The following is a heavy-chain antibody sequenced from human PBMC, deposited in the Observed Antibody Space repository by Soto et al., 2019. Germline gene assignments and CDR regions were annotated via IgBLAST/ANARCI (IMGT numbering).Heavy chain of an antibody. J-gene: IGHJ4*02. CDR2: ISYDGSNK. CDR1: GFKFSSYA. CDR3: AREGIAAALDY. D-gene: IGHD6-13*01. V-gene: IGHV3-30-3*01. Sequence: PGGSLRLSCTASGFKFSSYAMHWVRQAPGKGLEWVAVISYDGSNKYYADSVKGRFTISRDNSKNTLYLQMNSLRAEDTAVYYCAREGIAAALDYWGQGTLVTVSS.